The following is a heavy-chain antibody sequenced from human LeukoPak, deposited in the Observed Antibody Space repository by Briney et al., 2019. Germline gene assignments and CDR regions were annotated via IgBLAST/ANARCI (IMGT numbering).Heavy chain of an antibody. Sequence: ASVKVSCKASGYTFTGYYMHWVRQAPGQGLEWMGWINPNSGGTNYAQKFQGRVTMTRDTSISTAYMELSRLRSEDTAVYYCATDPGIAVAGPRGENYWGRGTLVTVSS. D-gene: IGHD6-19*01. J-gene: IGHJ4*02. CDR2: INPNSGGT. CDR1: GYTFTGYY. CDR3: ATDPGIAVAGPRGENY. V-gene: IGHV1-2*02.